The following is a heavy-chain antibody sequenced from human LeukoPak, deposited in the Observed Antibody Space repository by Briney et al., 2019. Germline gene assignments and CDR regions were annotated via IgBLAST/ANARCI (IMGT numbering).Heavy chain of an antibody. Sequence: GGSLRLSCAASGFTFSSHWMTWVRQAPGEGLEFVANIKQDGSEINYADSVKGRFTISRDNAKNSLYLQMNSLRAEDTALYYCAKASYYYDSSGYYCPFDYWGQGTLVTVSS. CDR2: IKQDGSEI. V-gene: IGHV3-7*03. J-gene: IGHJ4*02. D-gene: IGHD3-22*01. CDR1: GFTFSSHW. CDR3: AKASYYYDSSGYYCPFDY.